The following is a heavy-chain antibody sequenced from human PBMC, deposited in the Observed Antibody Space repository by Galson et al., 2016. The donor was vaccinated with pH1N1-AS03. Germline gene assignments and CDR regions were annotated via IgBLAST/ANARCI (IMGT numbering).Heavy chain of an antibody. Sequence: LSCAASGFIFSSFAMNWVRQAPGKGLEWVSSVTSSAGGSYYADSVKGRFTISRDNSMNTLYLHMSSLRAEDTAVYYCAKDIGDYEAFDYWGQGTLVTVSS. D-gene: IGHD4-17*01. CDR2: VTSSAGGS. CDR1: GFIFSSFA. V-gene: IGHV3-23*01. J-gene: IGHJ4*02. CDR3: AKDIGDYEAFDY.